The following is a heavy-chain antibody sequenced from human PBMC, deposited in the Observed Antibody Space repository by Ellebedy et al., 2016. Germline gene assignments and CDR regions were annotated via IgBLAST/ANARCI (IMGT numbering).Heavy chain of an antibody. CDR1: GGSISRSTYY. CDR3: ARHQPSYGSGSYYTNYYGMDV. CDR2: IYFSGST. D-gene: IGHD3-10*01. J-gene: IGHJ6*02. V-gene: IGHV4-39*01. Sequence: SETLSLTCTVSGGSISRSTYYWGWIRQPPGKGLEWIGSIYFSGSTYYNPSLKSRGTISVDTSQKQFSLRLSSVTAADTAVYYCARHQPSYGSGSYYTNYYGMDVWGQGTTVTVSS.